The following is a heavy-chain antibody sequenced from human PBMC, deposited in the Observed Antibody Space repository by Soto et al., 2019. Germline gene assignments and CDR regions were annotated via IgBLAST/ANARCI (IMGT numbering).Heavy chain of an antibody. CDR1: ELTVSSNH. J-gene: IGHJ4*02. D-gene: IGHD3-16*01. CDR3: ASIRIPYVSDRRLAAFYFDY. CDR2: IYPGGDT. V-gene: IGHV3-53*02. Sequence: EVQLVETGGGLIQPGGSLRLSCAASELTVSSNHMSWVRQAPGKGLEWVSVIYPGGDTYYAASVRGRFTISRDNSKNTLYLHMNSLRAEDTAVYYCASIRIPYVSDRRLAAFYFDYWGQGTLVTVSS.